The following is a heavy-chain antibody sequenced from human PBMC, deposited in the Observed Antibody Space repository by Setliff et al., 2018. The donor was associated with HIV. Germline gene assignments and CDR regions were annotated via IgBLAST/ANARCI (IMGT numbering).Heavy chain of an antibody. CDR3: AKDGISGGAYPPYYFDY. Sequence: GGSLRLSCAASGFTFSSYAMSWVRQAPGKGLEWVSVISGSGGNTYYADSVKGRFTISRDNSKNTLYLQMNRLRVEDTAVYYGAKDGISGGAYPPYYFDYWGQGTLVTVSS. CDR2: ISGSGGNT. J-gene: IGHJ4*02. D-gene: IGHD2-15*01. CDR1: GFTFSSYA. V-gene: IGHV3-23*01.